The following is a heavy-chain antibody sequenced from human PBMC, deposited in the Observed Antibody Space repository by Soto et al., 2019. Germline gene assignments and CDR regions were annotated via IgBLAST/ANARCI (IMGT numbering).Heavy chain of an antibody. V-gene: IGHV1-2*04. CDR1: GYTFTGYY. CDR2: INPNSGGT. D-gene: IGHD6-19*01. Sequence: GASVKVSCKASGYTFTGYYMHWVRQAPGQGLEWMGWINPNSGGTNYAQKFQGWVTMTRDTSISTAYMELSRLRSDDTAVYYCARGVAVAGTLMGYWGQGTLVTVSS. CDR3: ARGVAVAGTLMGY. J-gene: IGHJ4*02.